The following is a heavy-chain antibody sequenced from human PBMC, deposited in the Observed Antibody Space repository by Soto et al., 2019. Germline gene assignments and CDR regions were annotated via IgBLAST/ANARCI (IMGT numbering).Heavy chain of an antibody. V-gene: IGHV3-64*01. Sequence: GGSLRLSCAASGFTFSSYAMHWVRQAPGKGLEYVSAISSNGGSTYYANSVKGRFTISRDNSKNTLYLQMGSLRAEDMAVYYCARDLWGYCGTDFYALDVWGQGTTVTVSS. CDR3: ARDLWGYCGTDFYALDV. J-gene: IGHJ6*02. CDR1: GFTFSSYA. CDR2: ISSNGGST. D-gene: IGHD2-21*02.